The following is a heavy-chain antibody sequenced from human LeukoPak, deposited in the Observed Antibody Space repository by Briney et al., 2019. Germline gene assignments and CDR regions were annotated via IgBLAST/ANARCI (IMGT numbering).Heavy chain of an antibody. V-gene: IGHV5-51*01. CDR3: ARLRVGSSSYNWFDP. J-gene: IGHJ5*02. D-gene: IGHD6-13*01. CDR1: GYSFTSYW. Sequence: GESLKISCRGSGYSFTSYWIGWVRQMPGKGLAWMGSIYPGDSDTRYSPSFQGQVTISADKSISTAYLQWSSLKASDTAMYYCARLRVGSSSYNWFDPWGQGTLVTVSS. CDR2: IYPGDSDT.